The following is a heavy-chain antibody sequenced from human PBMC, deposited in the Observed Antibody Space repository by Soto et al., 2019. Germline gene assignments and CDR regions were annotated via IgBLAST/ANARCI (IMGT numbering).Heavy chain of an antibody. D-gene: IGHD3-22*01. CDR3: ARNPYYYDSSGYFLDY. V-gene: IGHV1-18*04. J-gene: IGHJ4*02. CDR2: ISAYNGNT. CDR1: GYTFTSYG. Sequence: GASVKVSCKASGYTFTSYGISWVRQAPGQGLEWMGWISAYNGNTNYAQKLQGRVTMTTDTSTSTACMELRSLRSDDTAVYYCARNPYYYDSSGYFLDYWGQGTLVTVSS.